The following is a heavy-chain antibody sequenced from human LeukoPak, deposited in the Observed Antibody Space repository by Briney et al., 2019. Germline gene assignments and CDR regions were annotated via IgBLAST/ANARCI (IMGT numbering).Heavy chain of an antibody. Sequence: GGSLRLSCAASGFTFSSYSMNWVRQAPGKGLEWVSSISSSSSYIYYADSVKGRFTISRDNAKNSLYLQMNSLRAEDTAVYHCARDRDSSGWFDYWGQGTLVTVSS. CDR1: GFTFSSYS. CDR2: ISSSSSYI. CDR3: ARDRDSSGWFDY. D-gene: IGHD6-19*01. J-gene: IGHJ4*02. V-gene: IGHV3-21*01.